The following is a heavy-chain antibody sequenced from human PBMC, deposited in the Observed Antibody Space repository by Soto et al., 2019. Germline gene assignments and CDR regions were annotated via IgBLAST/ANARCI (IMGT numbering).Heavy chain of an antibody. CDR2: TYYRSKWYN. D-gene: IGHD6-19*01. J-gene: IGHJ4*02. Sequence: PSQTLSLTCAVSGDSVSSNNIAWNWLRQSPWRGLEWLGRTYYRSKWYNEYAVSVRSRITINLDTSKNQFSLQLNSVTPEDTAVYYCARGQWSTFDYWGQGAQVTVSS. CDR1: GDSVSSNNIA. V-gene: IGHV6-1*01. CDR3: ARGQWSTFDY.